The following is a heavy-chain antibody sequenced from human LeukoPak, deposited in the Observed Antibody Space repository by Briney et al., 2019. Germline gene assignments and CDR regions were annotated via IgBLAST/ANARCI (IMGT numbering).Heavy chain of an antibody. CDR3: ARMPLYSSGWRNWFDP. V-gene: IGHV4-34*01. D-gene: IGHD6-19*01. CDR2: INHSGST. J-gene: IGHJ5*02. CDR1: GGSFSGYY. Sequence: SETLSLTCAVYGGSFSGYYWSWIRQPPRKGLEWIGEINHSGSTNYNPSLKSRVTISVDTSKNQFSLKLSSVTAADTAVYYCARMPLYSSGWRNWFDPWGQGTLVTVSS.